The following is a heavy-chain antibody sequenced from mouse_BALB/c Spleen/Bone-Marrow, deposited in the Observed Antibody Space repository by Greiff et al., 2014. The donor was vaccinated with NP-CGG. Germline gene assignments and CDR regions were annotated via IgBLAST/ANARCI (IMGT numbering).Heavy chain of an antibody. D-gene: IGHD1-1*01. CDR2: IDPANGNT. CDR1: GFNIKDTY. CDR3: AMYYYGSSLFAY. J-gene: IGHJ3*01. V-gene: IGHV14-3*02. Sequence: VQLQQSGAELVKPGASVKLSCTASGFNIKDTYMHWVKQRPEQGLEWIGRIDPANGNTKYDPTFQGKATITADTSSNTAYLQLSSLTSEDTAVYYCAMYYYGSSLFAYWGQGTLVTVSA.